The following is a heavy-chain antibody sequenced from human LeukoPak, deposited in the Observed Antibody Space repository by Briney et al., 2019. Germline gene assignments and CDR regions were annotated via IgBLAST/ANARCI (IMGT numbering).Heavy chain of an antibody. V-gene: IGHV1-46*01. CDR2: MNPSGGST. Sequence: ASVTVSFKAFGYTFTSYYMHWVRQAPGQGLEWMGIMNPSGGSTSYAQKFQDRVSMTRDTSTSTVYMELSSLRSEDTAVYYCARGISITMVRGVIDYWGQGTLVTVS. J-gene: IGHJ4*02. CDR1: GYTFTSYY. D-gene: IGHD3-10*01. CDR3: ARGISITMVRGVIDY.